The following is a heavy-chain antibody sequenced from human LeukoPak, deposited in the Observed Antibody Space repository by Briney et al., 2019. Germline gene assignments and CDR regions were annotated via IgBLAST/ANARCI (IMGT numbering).Heavy chain of an antibody. CDR1: GYTFTGYY. CDR2: INPNSGGT. Sequence: GASVKVSCKASGYTFTGYYMHWVRQAPGQGLEWMGWINPNSGGTNYAQKFQGRVTMTRDTSISTAYMELSRLRSDDTAVYYCARRLGNGYSGDNGLNYYYMDVWGKGTTVTISS. J-gene: IGHJ6*03. D-gene: IGHD5-12*01. CDR3: ARRLGNGYSGDNGLNYYYMDV. V-gene: IGHV1-2*02.